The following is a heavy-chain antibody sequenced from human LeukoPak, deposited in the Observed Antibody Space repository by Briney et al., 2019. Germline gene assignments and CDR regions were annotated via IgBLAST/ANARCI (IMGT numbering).Heavy chain of an antibody. Sequence: PGGSLRLSCAASGFPFRNHAMSWARQPPGKGLEWVSAISNGKTYYADSVRGRFTISRDDSKNMVYLQMNSLRVEDTARYYCVREAGYCASVCLKTNWFDPWGQGTLVTVSS. CDR2: ISNGKT. V-gene: IGHV3-23*01. D-gene: IGHD2-15*01. CDR3: VREAGYCASVCLKTNWFDP. CDR1: GFPFRNHA. J-gene: IGHJ5*02.